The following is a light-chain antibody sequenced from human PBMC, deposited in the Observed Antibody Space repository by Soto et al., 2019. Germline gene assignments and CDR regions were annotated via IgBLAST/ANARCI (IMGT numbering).Light chain of an antibody. Sequence: EIVLTQSPGTLSLSPGERATLSCRASRGVSSSYLACYQQKPGQAPRPLIYGASNRATGIPDRFGGSGSGTDFTLTISRLDPEDFAVYYCQHYDISSWTFGQGTKVEIK. J-gene: IGKJ1*01. CDR3: QHYDISSWT. CDR1: RGVSSSY. V-gene: IGKV3-20*01. CDR2: GAS.